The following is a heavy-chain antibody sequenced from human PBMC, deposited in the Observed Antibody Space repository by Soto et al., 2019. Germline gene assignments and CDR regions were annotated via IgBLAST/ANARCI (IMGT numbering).Heavy chain of an antibody. Sequence: SSERRWRTGTVAGGASSRRSIHWGWRRQPPGKGLEWIGSIYYSGSTYYSPSLKSRVTISVDTSKNQFSLKLSSVTAADTAVDYCARRERAAGTDWWYDPWGQGTLVT. D-gene: IGHD6-13*01. CDR3: ARRERAAGTDWWYDP. V-gene: IGHV4-39*01. J-gene: IGHJ5*02. CDR2: IYYSGST. CDR1: GGASSRRSIH.